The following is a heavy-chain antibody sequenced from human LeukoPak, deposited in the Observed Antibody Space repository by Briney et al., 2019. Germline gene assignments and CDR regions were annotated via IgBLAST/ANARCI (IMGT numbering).Heavy chain of an antibody. CDR3: ARSSRLGGFDY. D-gene: IGHD3-16*01. Sequence: ASVKVSCKASRYTFTSYDINWVRQATGQGLEWMGIIHPSGGSTSYAQKFQGRVTMTRDTSTSTVYMELSSLRSKDTAIYYCARSSRLGGFDYWGQGTLVTVSS. V-gene: IGHV1-46*01. J-gene: IGHJ4*02. CDR1: RYTFTSYD. CDR2: IHPSGGST.